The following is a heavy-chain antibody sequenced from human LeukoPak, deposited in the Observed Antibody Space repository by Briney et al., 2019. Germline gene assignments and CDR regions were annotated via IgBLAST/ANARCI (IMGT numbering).Heavy chain of an antibody. CDR2: ISGGGDRT. CDR1: GVSISSYY. J-gene: IGHJ5*02. V-gene: IGHV3-23*01. D-gene: IGHD2-21*02. CDR3: AKGDGINHYHWFDP. Sequence: HPSETLSLTCTVSGVSISSYYWSWIRQPPGKGLEWVSGISGGGDRTYYADSVKGRFTISRDNSKSTLYLQMNSLRVEDTALYYCAKGDGINHYHWFDPWGQGTQVTVSS.